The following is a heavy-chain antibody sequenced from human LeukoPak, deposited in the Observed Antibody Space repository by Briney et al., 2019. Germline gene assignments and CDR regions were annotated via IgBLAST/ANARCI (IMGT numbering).Heavy chain of an antibody. CDR2: IKEDGSQK. V-gene: IGHV3-7*01. Sequence: QTGGSLRLSCAASGFTFRDYWMSWVRQSPGKGLEWVANIKEDGSQKYDVDSVRGRFTISRDNAKNSLFLRMDSLRAEDTAVYYCAKDSRFCTGYDCRGDAFDSWGQGTMVTVTS. D-gene: IGHD2-8*02. J-gene: IGHJ3*02. CDR3: AKDSRFCTGYDCRGDAFDS. CDR1: GFTFRDYW.